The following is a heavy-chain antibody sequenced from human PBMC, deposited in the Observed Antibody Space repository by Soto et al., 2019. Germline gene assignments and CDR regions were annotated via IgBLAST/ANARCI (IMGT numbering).Heavy chain of an antibody. V-gene: IGHV3-11*03. D-gene: IGHD1-7*01. CDR2: ISSSLGHT. J-gene: IGHJ4*02. CDR3: AASWNFGLNF. CDR1: GFDFSDFH. Sequence: LRLSCVASGFDFSDFHISWVRQAPGKGLEWISYISSSLGHTDYAESVKGRFTISRDNAKSSVFLEMGDLRSDDTAVYYCAASWNFGLNFWGQGTLVTDSS.